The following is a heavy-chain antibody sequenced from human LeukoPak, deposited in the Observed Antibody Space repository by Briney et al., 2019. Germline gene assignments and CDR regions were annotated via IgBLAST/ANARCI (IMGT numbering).Heavy chain of an antibody. Sequence: GESLKISCKGSGYSFTSYWIGWVRQMPGKGLEWMGIIYPGDSDTRYSPSFQGQVTISADKSISTAYLQWSSLKASDTATYYCARLVSGGDIVVVPAAIGAFDIWGQGTMVTVSS. CDR2: IYPGDSDT. J-gene: IGHJ3*02. CDR1: GYSFTSYW. V-gene: IGHV5-51*01. CDR3: ARLVSGGDIVVVPAAIGAFDI. D-gene: IGHD2-2*01.